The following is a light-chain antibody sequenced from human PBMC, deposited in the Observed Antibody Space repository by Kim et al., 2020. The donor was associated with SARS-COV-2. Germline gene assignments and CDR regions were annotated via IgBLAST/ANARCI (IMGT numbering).Light chain of an antibody. CDR2: AAP. Sequence: NLLIIAAPGIEGGVPSRFSGSGSGTEFTLTISSLQPDDFATYYCKQYNNHPWTFGQGTKVDIK. V-gene: IGKV1-5*01. J-gene: IGKJ1*01. CDR3: KQYNNHPWT.